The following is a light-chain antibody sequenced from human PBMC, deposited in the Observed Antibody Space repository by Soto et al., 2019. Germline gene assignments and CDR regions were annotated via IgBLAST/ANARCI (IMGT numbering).Light chain of an antibody. V-gene: IGKV3-20*01. CDR3: QQYDSSPS. CDR2: GAS. J-gene: IGKJ3*01. CDR1: QSVSSSY. Sequence: EIVLTQSPGTLSLSPGERATLSCRASQSVSSSYLAWYQQRPGQAPRLLIYGASSRAAGIPDRFSGSGSGTDFALTIARLEPEVYAVYYCQQYDSSPSFGPGTKVDIK.